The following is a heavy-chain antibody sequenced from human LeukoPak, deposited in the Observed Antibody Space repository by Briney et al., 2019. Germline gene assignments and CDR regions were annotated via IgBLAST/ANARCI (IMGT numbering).Heavy chain of an antibody. CDR2: IYTSGTT. Sequence: SETLSLTCTVSGGSISSYYWSWVRQPAGKGLEWIGRIYTSGTTNYNTSLKSRVTMSVDTSKNQFSLKLSSVTAADTAVYYCARLRENSNYHYYYMDVWGKGTTVTVSS. CDR3: ARLRENSNYHYYYMDV. J-gene: IGHJ6*03. V-gene: IGHV4-4*07. CDR1: GGSISSYY. D-gene: IGHD1-26*01.